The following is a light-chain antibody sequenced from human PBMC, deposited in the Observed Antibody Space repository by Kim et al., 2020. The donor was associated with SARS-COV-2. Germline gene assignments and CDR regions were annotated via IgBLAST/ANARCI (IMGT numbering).Light chain of an antibody. CDR3: AAWDDSLSGFWV. CDR1: SSNFGSNY. CDR2: RNN. J-gene: IGLJ3*02. Sequence: ELTQPPSASGTPGQRVTISCSGSSSNFGSNYVYWYQQLPGTAPKLLIYRNNQRPSVVPDRFSGSKSGTSASLAISGLRSEDEADYYCAAWDDSLSGFWVFGGGTQLTVL. V-gene: IGLV1-47*01.